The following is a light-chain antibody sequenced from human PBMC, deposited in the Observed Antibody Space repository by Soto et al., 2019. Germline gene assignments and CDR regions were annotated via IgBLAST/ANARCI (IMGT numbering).Light chain of an antibody. J-gene: IGLJ1*01. CDR2: DVS. CDR1: SSDVGGYNY. Sequence: QSVLTQPAPVSGSPGQSITISCTGTSSDVGGYNYVSWYQQHPGKAPKLMIYDVSNRPSGVSNRFSGSKSGNTASLTISGLQAEDEADYYCSSYTSSSTYNYVFGTGTKLTVL. V-gene: IGLV2-14*01. CDR3: SSYTSSSTYNYV.